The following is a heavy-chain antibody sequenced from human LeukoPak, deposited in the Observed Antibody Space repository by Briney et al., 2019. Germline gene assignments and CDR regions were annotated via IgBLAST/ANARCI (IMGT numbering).Heavy chain of an antibody. CDR2: IRNKAHSYTT. CDR3: TRAEDGYNF. CDR1: GFTFSDYY. Sequence: GGSLRLSCAGSGFTFSDYYMDWVRQAPGKGLEWVGRIRNKAHSYTTDYAASVEGRFTASRDDSKNSLYLQMNSLKIEDTAVYYCTRAEDGYNFWGQGTLVTVSS. V-gene: IGHV3-72*01. D-gene: IGHD5-24*01. J-gene: IGHJ4*02.